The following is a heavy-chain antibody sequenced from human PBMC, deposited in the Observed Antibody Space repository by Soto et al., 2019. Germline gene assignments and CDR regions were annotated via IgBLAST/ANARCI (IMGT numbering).Heavy chain of an antibody. CDR1: GFTFSDAW. CDR2: IKSKADGGTT. CDR3: TAHDATEQNFVPY. D-gene: IGHD1-7*01. J-gene: IGHJ4*02. Sequence: EVQLVESGGGLVKPGGSLRLSCAASGFTFSDAWMNWARQAPGKGLAWVGRIKSKADGGTTDYSAPVKGRFTISRDESTATMYLQMNSLETEDTGVYYCTAHDATEQNFVPYWGQGTRVTVSS. V-gene: IGHV3-15*07.